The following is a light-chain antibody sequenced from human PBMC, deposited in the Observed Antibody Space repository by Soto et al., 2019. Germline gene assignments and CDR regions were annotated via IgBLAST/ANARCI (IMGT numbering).Light chain of an antibody. V-gene: IGKV3-11*01. J-gene: IGKJ1*01. CDR3: HQYTSPPWT. CDR2: GAS. CDR1: QSVSSY. Sequence: EIVLTQSPATLSLSPGERATLSCRASQSVSSYLAWYQQKPGQAPRLLIFGASSRAPAIPDRFSGSGSGTDFTLTISRLESEDFAIYYCHQYTSPPWTVGQGTRVE.